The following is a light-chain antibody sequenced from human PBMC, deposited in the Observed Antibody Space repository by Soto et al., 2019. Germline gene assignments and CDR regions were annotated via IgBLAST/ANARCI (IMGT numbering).Light chain of an antibody. CDR3: QQYNNWPPIT. CDR2: EAS. V-gene: IGKV3D-15*01. J-gene: IGKJ5*01. Sequence: ILLTQSPSILSLSPGQRATLSCRARQSVRSNLAWYQQKPGQAPRLLIYEASTRATGIPARFSGSGSGTEFILTISSLQSEDFGVYYCQQYNNWPPITFGQGTRLEIK. CDR1: QSVRSN.